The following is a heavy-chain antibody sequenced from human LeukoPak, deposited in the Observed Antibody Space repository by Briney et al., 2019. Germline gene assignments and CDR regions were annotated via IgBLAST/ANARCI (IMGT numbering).Heavy chain of an antibody. D-gene: IGHD3-3*01. J-gene: IGHJ3*02. CDR2: ISSSSSYI. CDR3: AKAITIFGVIFSHAFDI. CDR1: GFTFSSYS. Sequence: GGSLRLSCAASGFTFSSYSMNWVRQVPGKGLEWVSSISSSSSYIYYADSVKGRFTISRDNSKNTLSLQMNSLRAEDTAVYYCAKAITIFGVIFSHAFDIWGQGTMVTVSS. V-gene: IGHV3-21*04.